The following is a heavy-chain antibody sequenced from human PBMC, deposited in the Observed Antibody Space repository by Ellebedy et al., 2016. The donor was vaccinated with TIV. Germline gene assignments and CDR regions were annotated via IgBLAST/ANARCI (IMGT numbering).Heavy chain of an antibody. Sequence: GGSLRLSCVASGFTFSSYEYKWVRQAPGKGLEYVSAMNNNGGNTYYADSVKGRFTISRDNSKNTLYLQMNSLRPEDTAMYYCVKDRGDIIRDFDYWGQGTLVTVSS. CDR1: GFTFSSYE. CDR2: MNNNGGNT. V-gene: IGHV3-64D*06. D-gene: IGHD2-21*02. CDR3: VKDRGDIIRDFDY. J-gene: IGHJ4*02.